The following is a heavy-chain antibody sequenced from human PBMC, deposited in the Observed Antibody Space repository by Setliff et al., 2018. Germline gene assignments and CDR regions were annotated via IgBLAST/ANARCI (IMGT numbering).Heavy chain of an antibody. D-gene: IGHD3-3*01. V-gene: IGHV4-39*07. CDR3: ARDRITIFGVVIPFDY. CDR2: IYYSGST. CDR1: GGSISSSSYY. Sequence: SETLSLTCTASGGSISSSSYYWGWIRQPPGKGLEWIGSIYYSGSTYYNPSPKSRVTISVDTSKNQFSLKLSSVTAADTAVYYCARDRITIFGVVIPFDYWGQGTLVTVSS. J-gene: IGHJ4*02.